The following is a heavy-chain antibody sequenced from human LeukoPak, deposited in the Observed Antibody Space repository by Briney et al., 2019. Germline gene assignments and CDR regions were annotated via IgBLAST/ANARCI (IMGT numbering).Heavy chain of an antibody. CDR3: VRFGLTSSLDY. CDR2: IYPGDSDT. V-gene: IGHV5-51*01. J-gene: IGHJ4*02. CDR1: GYRLTNNW. Sequence: GESLKISCKISGYRLTNNWSDWVRQVPGKGLEWMGLIYPGDSDTRYSPSFQGQVTFSVDASISTAYLQLSGLRASDTAIYYCVRFGLTSSLDYWGQGTLVTVSS. D-gene: IGHD6-13*01.